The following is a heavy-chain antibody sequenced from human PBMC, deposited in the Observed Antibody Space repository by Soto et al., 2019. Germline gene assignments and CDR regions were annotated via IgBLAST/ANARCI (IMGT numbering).Heavy chain of an antibody. CDR3: AIESNAYDNDAFKI. J-gene: IGHJ3*02. CDR1: ALSFNTYA. D-gene: IGHD3-22*01. CDR2: IIQSGGDT. Sequence: XGSLRLSWVTCALSFNTYAMNWVRQAPGKGLEWVSRIIQSGGDTYYADSVKGRFTVSRDNSKNTLYLQMNSLRAEDTAIYFCAIESNAYDNDAFKIWGQGTMVTVSS. V-gene: IGHV3-23*01.